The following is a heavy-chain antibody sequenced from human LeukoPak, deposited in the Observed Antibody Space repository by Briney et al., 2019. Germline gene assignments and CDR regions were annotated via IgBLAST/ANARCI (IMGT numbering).Heavy chain of an antibody. D-gene: IGHD3-22*01. CDR1: GFTFSSYG. V-gene: IGHV3-30*18. J-gene: IGHJ1*01. Sequence: GRSLRLSCAASGFTFSSYGMHWVRQAPGKGLEWVAVISYDGSNKYYADSVKGRFTISRDNSKNTLYLQMNSLRAVDTAVYYCAKDRGSADYYDSSGYYGYFQHWGQGTLVTVSS. CDR2: ISYDGSNK. CDR3: AKDRGSADYYDSSGYYGYFQH.